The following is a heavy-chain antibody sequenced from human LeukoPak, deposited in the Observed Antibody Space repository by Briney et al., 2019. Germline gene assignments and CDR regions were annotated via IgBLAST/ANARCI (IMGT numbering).Heavy chain of an antibody. J-gene: IGHJ4*02. CDR1: GSSISSYY. CDR2: IYYSGST. CDR3: ARTDDILSPDY. Sequence: PSETLSLTCTVSGSSISSYYWSWIRQPPGKGLEWIGYIYYSGSTNYNPSLKSRVTISVDTSKNQFSLKLSSATAADTAVYYCARTDDILSPDYWGQGTLVTVSS. D-gene: IGHD3-9*01. V-gene: IGHV4-59*01.